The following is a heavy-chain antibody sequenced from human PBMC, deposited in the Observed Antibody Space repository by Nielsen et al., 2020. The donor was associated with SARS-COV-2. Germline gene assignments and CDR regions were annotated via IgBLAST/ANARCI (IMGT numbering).Heavy chain of an antibody. J-gene: IGHJ6*02. D-gene: IGHD3-16*01. Sequence: ASVQVSCKASGYTFTGYYMHWVRQAPGQGLEWMGWINPNSGGTNYAQKFQGRVTMTRDTSISTAYMELSRLRSDDTAVYYCARMGSYYYYGMDVWGQGTTVTVSS. CDR3: ARMGSYYYYGMDV. CDR1: GYTFTGYY. V-gene: IGHV1-2*02. CDR2: INPNSGGT.